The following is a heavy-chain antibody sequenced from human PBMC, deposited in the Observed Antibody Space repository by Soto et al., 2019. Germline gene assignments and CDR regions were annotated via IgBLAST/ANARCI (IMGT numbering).Heavy chain of an antibody. CDR2: IYHSGST. Sequence: QLQLQESGSGLVKPSQTLSLTCAVSGGSISSGGYSWSWIRQPPGKGLEWIGYIYHSGSTYYNPSLKRRVTISVDRSKNQFTLNLNSVTAADTAVYYCARCYGDYTNWFYPWGQGTLVTVSS. V-gene: IGHV4-30-2*01. CDR1: GGSISSGGYS. CDR3: ARCYGDYTNWFYP. D-gene: IGHD4-17*01. J-gene: IGHJ5*02.